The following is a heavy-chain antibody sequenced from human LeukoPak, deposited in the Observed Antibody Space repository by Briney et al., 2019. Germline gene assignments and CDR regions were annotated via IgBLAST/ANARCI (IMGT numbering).Heavy chain of an antibody. Sequence: GGSLRLSCAASGFSFSNYGFHWVRQAPGKGLDWVSAISYDGRNIHYADSVKGRFTISRNNSRNTVYLQMNSLRVEDTTVYYCAKTYSRESGYDFFFHYWGQGTRVTVSS. CDR1: GFSFSNYG. CDR3: AKTYSRESGYDFFFHY. D-gene: IGHD5-12*01. CDR2: ISYDGRNI. V-gene: IGHV3-33*06. J-gene: IGHJ4*02.